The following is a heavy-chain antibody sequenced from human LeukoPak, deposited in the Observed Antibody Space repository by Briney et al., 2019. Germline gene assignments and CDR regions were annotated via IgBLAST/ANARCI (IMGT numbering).Heavy chain of an antibody. V-gene: IGHV5-51*01. CDR2: IFPGDSGT. D-gene: IGHD6-13*01. CDR3: AKMGYTSSPGDS. CDR1: GYIFTSYW. J-gene: IGHJ4*02. Sequence: GESLKISCKGSGYIFTSYWIAWVRQMPGKGLECMGSIFPGDSGTKYNPSFQGHVTISADKSISTAYLQWSSLNDSDTAMYYCAKMGYTSSPGDSWGQGTLATVSS.